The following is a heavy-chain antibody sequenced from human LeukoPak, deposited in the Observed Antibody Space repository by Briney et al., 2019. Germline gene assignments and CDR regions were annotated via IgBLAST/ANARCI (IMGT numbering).Heavy chain of an antibody. J-gene: IGHJ4*02. CDR3: ASLIQLWSQFDY. Sequence: GGSLRLSCAASEFTFSIYSLHWVRQAPGKGLEWVSVIYSGGSTYYADSVKGRFTISRDNSKNTLYLQMNSLRAEDTAVYYCASLIQLWSQFDYWGQGTLVTVSS. D-gene: IGHD5-18*01. V-gene: IGHV3-66*01. CDR2: IYSGGST. CDR1: EFTFSIYS.